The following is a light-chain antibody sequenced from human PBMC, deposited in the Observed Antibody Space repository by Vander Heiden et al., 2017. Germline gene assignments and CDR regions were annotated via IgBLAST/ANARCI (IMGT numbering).Light chain of an antibody. J-gene: IGKJ5*01. V-gene: IGKV1-5*03. Sequence: DIQMHQSPSTLSASVGDRVTITCRASQSISSWLAWYQQKPGKAPKLLIYKASSLESGVPSRFSGSGSGTEFTLTISSLQPDDFATYYCQQYNSYSLTFGQGTRLEIK. CDR2: KAS. CDR1: QSISSW. CDR3: QQYNSYSLT.